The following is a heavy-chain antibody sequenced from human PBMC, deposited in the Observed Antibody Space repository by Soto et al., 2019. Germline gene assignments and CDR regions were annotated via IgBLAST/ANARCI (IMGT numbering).Heavy chain of an antibody. CDR3: ARELPQRQGRNMDV. CDR1: GGSMTSGDQY. D-gene: IGHD3-10*01. CDR2: INHRGSI. Sequence: SETLSLTCTVAGGSMTSGDQYWTWIRQHPGKGLEWIGYINHRGSIYYNPSLQSRVSMSVVTSQNQFSLNLTSVTAADTAVYYCARELPQRQGRNMDVWGQGTTVTVSS. J-gene: IGHJ6*02. V-gene: IGHV4-31*03.